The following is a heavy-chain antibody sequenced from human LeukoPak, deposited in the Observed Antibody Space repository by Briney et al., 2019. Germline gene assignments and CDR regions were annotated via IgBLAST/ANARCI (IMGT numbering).Heavy chain of an antibody. V-gene: IGHV1-2*02. D-gene: IGHD6-25*01. CDR1: GYTFTGYY. CDR2: INPNINGT. J-gene: IGHJ4*02. Sequence: GASVKVSCKASGYTFTGYYIHWVRQAPGQGLEWMGWINPNINGTNYAQKFQGRVTMTGDRSISTAYMELRRLRSDDTAVYYCARERTPGSGYGVDYWGQGTVVTVSS. CDR3: ARERTPGSGYGVDY.